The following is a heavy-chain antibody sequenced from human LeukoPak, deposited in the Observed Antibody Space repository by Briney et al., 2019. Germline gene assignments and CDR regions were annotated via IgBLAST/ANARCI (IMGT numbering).Heavy chain of an antibody. V-gene: IGHV4-39*01. CDR2: GYYSGST. D-gene: IGHD3-10*01. J-gene: IGHJ4*02. CDR3: ARWGVPSGSYYIFDY. Sequence: SETLSLTCTVSGGSISNYYWGWIRQPPGKGLEWIGIGYYSGSTYYNPSLKSRVTISVDTSKNQFSLKLSSVTAADTAVYYCARWGVPSGSYYIFDYWGQGTLVTVSS. CDR1: GGSISNYY.